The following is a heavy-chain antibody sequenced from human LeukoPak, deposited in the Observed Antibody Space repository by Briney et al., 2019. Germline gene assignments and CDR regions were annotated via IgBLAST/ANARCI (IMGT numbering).Heavy chain of an antibody. CDR3: ARGRDGSYPYYYYYYMDV. J-gene: IGHJ6*03. CDR2: INHSGST. CDR1: GGSFSGYY. Sequence: SETLSLTCAVYGGSFSGYYWSWIRQPPGKGLEWIGEINHSGSTNYNPSLKSRVTISVDTSKNQFSLKLSSVTAAGTAVYYCARGRDGSYPYYYYYYMDVWGKGTTVTVSS. D-gene: IGHD1-26*01. V-gene: IGHV4-34*01.